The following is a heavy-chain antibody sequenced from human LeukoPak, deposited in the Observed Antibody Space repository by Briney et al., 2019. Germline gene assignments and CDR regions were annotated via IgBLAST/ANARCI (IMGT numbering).Heavy chain of an antibody. J-gene: IGHJ6*03. CDR1: GYTFTSYA. CDR2: INTNTGNP. D-gene: IGHD1-1*01. Sequence: ASVKVSCKASGYTFTSYAMNWVRQAPGQGLEWMGWINTNTGNPTYAQGFTGRFVFSLDTSVSTAYLQISSLKAEDTAVYYCAKDGGTPLPYYYYLDVWGKGTTVAVSS. V-gene: IGHV7-4-1*02. CDR3: AKDGGTPLPYYYYLDV.